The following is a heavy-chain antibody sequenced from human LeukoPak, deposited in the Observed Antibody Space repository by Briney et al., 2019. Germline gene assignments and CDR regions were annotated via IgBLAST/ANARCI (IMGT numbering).Heavy chain of an antibody. CDR2: INHSGST. CDR3: ARGVRWFDP. Sequence: SETLSLTCAVYGGSFSGYYWSWIRQPPGKGLEWIGEINHSGSTNYNPSLKSRVTISVDTSNNQFSLKLSSVTAAATAVSYCARGVRWFDPWGQGTLVTVSS. CDR1: GGSFSGYY. V-gene: IGHV4-34*01. D-gene: IGHD6-6*01. J-gene: IGHJ5*02.